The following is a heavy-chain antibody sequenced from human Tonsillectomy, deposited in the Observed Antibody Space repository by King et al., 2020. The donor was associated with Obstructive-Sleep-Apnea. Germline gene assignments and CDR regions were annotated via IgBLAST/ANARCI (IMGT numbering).Heavy chain of an antibody. CDR3: ASAVKTYYYVSSVLDY. V-gene: IGHV4-30-4*01. Sequence: VQLQESGPGLVKPSQTLSLICTVSGGSISSGDYYWSWIRQPPGKGLEWIGYIYYSGSTYYNPSLKSRVTISIDTSKNQFSLKLSSVTAADTAVDFCASAVKTYYYVSSVLDYWGQGTLVTVSS. CDR2: IYYSGST. J-gene: IGHJ4*02. D-gene: IGHD3-22*01. CDR1: GGSISSGDYY.